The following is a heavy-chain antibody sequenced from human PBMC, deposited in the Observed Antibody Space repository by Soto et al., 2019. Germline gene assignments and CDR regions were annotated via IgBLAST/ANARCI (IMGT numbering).Heavy chain of an antibody. D-gene: IGHD5-12*01. J-gene: IGHJ5*01. Sequence: QVQLVQSGAEVKKPGASVKVSCKASGYTFTSYGISWVRQAPGQGLEWMGWNSAYNGNTNYAQKRQGRVTMTTNTSTSTAYMELRSLRTDDTAVYYCARDSSWMGSNWFDPWGQGTLVTVSS. CDR1: GYTFTSYG. CDR2: NSAYNGNT. CDR3: ARDSSWMGSNWFDP. V-gene: IGHV1-18*01.